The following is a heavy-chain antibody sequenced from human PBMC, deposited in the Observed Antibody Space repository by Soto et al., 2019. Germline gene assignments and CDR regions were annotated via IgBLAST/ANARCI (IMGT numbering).Heavy chain of an antibody. CDR1: GVTFSSYW. J-gene: IGHJ4*02. Sequence: GGSLRLSWAASGVTFSSYWMHWIRQAQGKGLVWVSRINSDGSSTSYADSVKGRFTISRDNAKNTLYLQMNSLRAEDTAVYYCASLWVSYRPGPRDYWGQGTLVTVSS. CDR3: ASLWVSYRPGPRDY. V-gene: IGHV3-74*01. D-gene: IGHD3-16*02. CDR2: INSDGSST.